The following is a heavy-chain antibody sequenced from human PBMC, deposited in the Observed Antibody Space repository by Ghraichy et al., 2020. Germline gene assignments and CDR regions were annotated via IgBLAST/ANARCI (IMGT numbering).Heavy chain of an antibody. CDR2: ISGSGGST. J-gene: IGHJ4*02. CDR1: GFTFSSYA. V-gene: IGHV3-23*01. D-gene: IGHD1-7*01. CDR3: AKDGGGTGT. Sequence: GESLNISCAASGFTFSSYAMSWVRQAPGKGLEWVSAISGSGGSTYYANSVKGRFTISRDNSKNTLYLQMNSLRAEDTAVYYCAKDGGGTGTWGQGTLVTVSS.